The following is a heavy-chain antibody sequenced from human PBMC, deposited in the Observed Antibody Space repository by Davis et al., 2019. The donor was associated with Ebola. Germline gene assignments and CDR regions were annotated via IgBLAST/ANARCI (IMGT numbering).Heavy chain of an antibody. J-gene: IGHJ4*02. D-gene: IGHD5-18*01. V-gene: IGHV4-59*05. CDR3: ARHGDTAMVWDY. Sequence: MPSETLSLTCTVSGGSITGYYWSWVRQPPGKGLEWIGLVYYSGSTYYNPSLKSRVTISVDTSKNQFSLKLSSVTAADTAVYYCARHGDTAMVWDYWGQGTLVTVSS. CDR1: GGSITGYY. CDR2: VYYSGST.